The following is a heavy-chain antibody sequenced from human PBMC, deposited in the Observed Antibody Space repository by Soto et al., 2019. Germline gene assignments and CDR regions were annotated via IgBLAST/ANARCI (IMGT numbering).Heavy chain of an antibody. CDR1: GFTFSSYA. Sequence: GGSLRLSCAASGFTFSSYAMHWVRQAPGKGLEWVAVISYDGSNKYYADSVKGRFTISRDKSKNTLYLQMNSLRAEDTAVYYCARDIVRLGDLSLGGFDIWGQGTMVTVSS. D-gene: IGHD3-16*02. J-gene: IGHJ3*02. CDR3: ARDIVRLGDLSLGGFDI. CDR2: ISYDGSNK. V-gene: IGHV3-30*14.